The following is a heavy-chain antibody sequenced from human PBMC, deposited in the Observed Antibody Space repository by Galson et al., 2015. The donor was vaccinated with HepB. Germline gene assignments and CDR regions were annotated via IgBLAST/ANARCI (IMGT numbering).Heavy chain of an antibody. J-gene: IGHJ4*02. CDR3: ASRGVVTPYSLDY. CDR1: GFRFSNYA. Sequence: SLRLSCAASGFRFSNYAMSWVRQAPGKGLEWVSGITGSGGSTYYAASVKGRFTISRDNTKNTLSLQMGGLRADDTAVYYCASRGVVTPYSLDYWGQGTLVSVSS. D-gene: IGHD2-15*01. V-gene: IGHV3-23*01. CDR2: ITGSGGST.